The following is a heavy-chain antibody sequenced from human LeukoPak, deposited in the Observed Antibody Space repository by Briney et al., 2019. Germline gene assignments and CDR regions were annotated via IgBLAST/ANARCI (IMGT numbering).Heavy chain of an antibody. D-gene: IGHD3-3*01. CDR2: ISSSSSTI. CDR3: VSGLLEWLLSHDY. J-gene: IGHJ4*02. CDR1: GFTFSSYS. Sequence: GGSLRLSCATSGFTFSSYSMNWVRQAPGKGLEWVSYISSSSSTIYYADSVKGRFTISRDNAKNSLYLQMNSLRAEDTAVYYCVSGLLEWLLSHDYWGQGTLVTVSS. V-gene: IGHV3-48*01.